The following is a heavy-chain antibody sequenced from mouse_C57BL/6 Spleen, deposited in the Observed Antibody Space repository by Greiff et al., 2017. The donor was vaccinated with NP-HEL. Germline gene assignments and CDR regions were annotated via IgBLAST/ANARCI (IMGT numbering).Heavy chain of an antibody. D-gene: IGHD2-1*01. CDR3: ARGSYGNYYAMDY. J-gene: IGHJ4*01. CDR2: INPNNGGT. Sequence: EVKLQESGPELVKPGASVKMSCKASGYTFTDYNMHWVKQSHGKSLEWIGYINPNNGGTSYNQKFKGKATLTVNKSSSTAYMELRSLTSEDSAVYYCARGSYGNYYAMDYWGQGTSVTVSS. CDR1: GYTFTDYN. V-gene: IGHV1-22*01.